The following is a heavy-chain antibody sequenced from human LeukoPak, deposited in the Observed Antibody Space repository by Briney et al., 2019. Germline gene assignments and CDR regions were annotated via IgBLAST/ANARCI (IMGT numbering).Heavy chain of an antibody. D-gene: IGHD3-10*01. Sequence: PSETLSLTCTVSGGSISSGGYYWSWIRQHPGKGLEWIGYIYYSGSTYYNPSLKSRVTISVDTSKNLFSLKLSSVTAADTAVYYCARDRAPGDYYGSGSLGYYYGMDVWGQGTTVTVSS. J-gene: IGHJ6*02. CDR3: ARDRAPGDYYGSGSLGYYYGMDV. CDR2: IYYSGST. CDR1: GGSISSGGYY. V-gene: IGHV4-31*03.